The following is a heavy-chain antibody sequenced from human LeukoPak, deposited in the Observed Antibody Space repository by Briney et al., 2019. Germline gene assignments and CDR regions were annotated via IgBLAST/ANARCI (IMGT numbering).Heavy chain of an antibody. V-gene: IGHV3-11*04. CDR1: GFTFSDYY. CDR2: ISSSGSTI. D-gene: IGHD6-25*01. Sequence: GGSLRLSCAASGFTFSDYYMSWIRQAPGKGLEWVSYISSSGSTIYYADSVKGRFTISRDNAKNSLYLQMNSLRAEDTALYYCARETPDSSGWTAFDYWGQGTLVTVSS. J-gene: IGHJ4*02. CDR3: ARETPDSSGWTAFDY.